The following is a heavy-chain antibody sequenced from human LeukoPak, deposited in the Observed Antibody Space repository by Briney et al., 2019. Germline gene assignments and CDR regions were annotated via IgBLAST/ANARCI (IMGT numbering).Heavy chain of an antibody. CDR1: GFTFSTYA. D-gene: IGHD3-22*01. CDR3: AKENWAYNWKCDSSASGIKY. V-gene: IGHV3-23*01. Sequence: GGSLRLSCAASGFTFSTYAMSWVRQAPGKGLEWVSSVSGSGGNTHYADSVKGRFTISRDNSKNTLYLQMNSLRAEDTAVYYCAKENWAYNWKCDSSASGIKYWGQGTLVTVSS. J-gene: IGHJ4*02. CDR2: VSGSGGNT.